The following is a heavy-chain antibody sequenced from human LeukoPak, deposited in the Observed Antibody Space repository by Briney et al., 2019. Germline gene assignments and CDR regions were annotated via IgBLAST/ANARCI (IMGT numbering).Heavy chain of an antibody. CDR2: IYYSGST. Sequence: SETLSLTCTVSGGSISSYYWSWIRQPPGKGLEWIGYIYYSGSTNYNPSLKSRVTISVDTSKNQFSLKLSSVTAADTAVYYCARARYGDYVDFDYWGQGTLVIVSS. CDR3: ARARYGDYVDFDY. J-gene: IGHJ4*02. CDR1: GGSISSYY. D-gene: IGHD4-17*01. V-gene: IGHV4-59*01.